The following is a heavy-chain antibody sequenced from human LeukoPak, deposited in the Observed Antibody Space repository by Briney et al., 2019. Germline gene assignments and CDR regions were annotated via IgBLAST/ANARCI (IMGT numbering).Heavy chain of an antibody. CDR1: GDSISSSS. J-gene: IGHJ4*02. CDR2: IKQDGSEK. Sequence: PSETLSLTCTVSGDSISSSSHYWGWIRQAPGKGLEWVANIKQDGSEKYYVDSVKGRFTISRDNAKNSLYLQMNSLRAEDTAVYYCARGVKVDYWGQGTLVTVSS. V-gene: IGHV3-7*03. CDR3: ARGVKVDY.